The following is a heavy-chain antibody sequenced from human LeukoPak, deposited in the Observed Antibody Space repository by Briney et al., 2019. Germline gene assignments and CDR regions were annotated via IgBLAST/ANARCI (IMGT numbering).Heavy chain of an antibody. J-gene: IGHJ5*02. CDR3: ARTLLPAASNNWFDP. CDR2: IYTSGST. CDR1: GGSISSGSYY. V-gene: IGHV4-61*02. D-gene: IGHD2-2*01. Sequence: SQTLSLTCTVSGGSISSGSYYWSWMRQPAGKGLEWIGRIYTSGSTNYNPSLKSRVTISVDTSKNQFSLKLSSVTAADTAVYYCARTLLPAASNNWFDPWGQGTLVTVSS.